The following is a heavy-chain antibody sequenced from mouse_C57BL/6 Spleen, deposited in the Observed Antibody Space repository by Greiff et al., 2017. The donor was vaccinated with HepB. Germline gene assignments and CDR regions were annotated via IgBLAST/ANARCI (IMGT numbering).Heavy chain of an antibody. CDR3: TRDNLPRGYFDV. Sequence: EVNLVESGEGLVKPGGSLKLSCAASGFTFSSYAMSWVRQTPEKRLEWVAYISSGGDYIYYADTVKGRFTISRDNARNTLYLQMSSLKSEDTAMYYCTRDNLPRGYFDVWGTGTTVTVSS. D-gene: IGHD3-3*01. CDR1: GFTFSSYA. V-gene: IGHV5-9-1*02. CDR2: ISSGGDYI. J-gene: IGHJ1*03.